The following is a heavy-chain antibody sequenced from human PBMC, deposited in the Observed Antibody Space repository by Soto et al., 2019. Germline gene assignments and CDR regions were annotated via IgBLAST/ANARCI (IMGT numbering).Heavy chain of an antibody. J-gene: IGHJ5*02. D-gene: IGHD3-10*01. CDR1: GFTFSRYN. Sequence: EVQLVESGGDLVQPGGSLRLSCAASGFTFSRYNMNWVRQAPGKGLEWISYISSRSTTIYYADSVKGRFTVSRDNAKNSLFLQLDSLRDEDTAIYYCARESDYYATFDPWGQGTLVTVSS. V-gene: IGHV3-48*02. CDR3: ARESDYYATFDP. CDR2: ISSRSTTI.